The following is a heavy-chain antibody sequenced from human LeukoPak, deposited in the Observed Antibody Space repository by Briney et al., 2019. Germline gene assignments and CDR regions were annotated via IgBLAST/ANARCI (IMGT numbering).Heavy chain of an antibody. Sequence: GASVKVSCMVSGDTLTALSMHWVRQAPGKGLEWMGGFHPEDGETIYAQKFQGRVTMTEDTSTDTAYMELSSLRSDDTAVYYCTTGKIYSSTTSCSDDYSGQGTLVTVSS. J-gene: IGHJ4*02. CDR1: GDTLTALS. V-gene: IGHV1-24*01. CDR2: FHPEDGET. CDR3: TTGKIYSSTTSCSDDY. D-gene: IGHD2-2*01.